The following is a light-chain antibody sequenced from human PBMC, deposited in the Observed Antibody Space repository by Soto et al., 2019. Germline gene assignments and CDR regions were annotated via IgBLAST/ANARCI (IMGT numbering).Light chain of an antibody. Sequence: QSALTQPPSASGSPGQSVTISCTGTSSDVGGYDYVSWYQQHPGKAPKLMIYEVTIRPSGVSDRFSGSKSGNTASLTVTGLQAEDEADYYCQSYDSSLSGYVFGGGTKVTVL. CDR1: SSDVGGYDY. CDR3: QSYDSSLSGYV. J-gene: IGLJ3*02. CDR2: EVT. V-gene: IGLV2-8*01.